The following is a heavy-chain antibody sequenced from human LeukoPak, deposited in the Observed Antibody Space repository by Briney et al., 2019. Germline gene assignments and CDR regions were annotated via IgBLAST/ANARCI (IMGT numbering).Heavy chain of an antibody. CDR1: GYTFTSNY. V-gene: IGHV1-46*01. D-gene: IGHD5-24*01. CDR2: ISPSGGST. CDR3: ARDNSVRDEAWWFNP. Sequence: ASVKVSCNAFGYTFTSNYMHWVRQAPGQGPEWMGVISPSGGSTTYAQKFQGRVTLTRDMSTSTDYLELSSLRSEDTAVYYCARDNSVRDEAWWFNPWGQGTLATVSS. J-gene: IGHJ5*02.